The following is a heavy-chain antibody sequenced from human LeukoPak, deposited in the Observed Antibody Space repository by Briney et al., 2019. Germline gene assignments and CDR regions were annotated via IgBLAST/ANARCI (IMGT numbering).Heavy chain of an antibody. J-gene: IGHJ3*01. Sequence: AGGSLRLSCAASGLPFSNYWMTWVRQAPGKGLEWVASLNEAGSDKSYVGSVRGRFTLSRDNAMNSLYLQMNSLRVEDTAVYYCASLDTNTFRYGENAFGLWGQGTTVTISS. CDR2: LNEAGSDK. V-gene: IGHV3-7*05. CDR1: GLPFSNYW. CDR3: ASLDTNTFRYGENAFGL. D-gene: IGHD3-16*02.